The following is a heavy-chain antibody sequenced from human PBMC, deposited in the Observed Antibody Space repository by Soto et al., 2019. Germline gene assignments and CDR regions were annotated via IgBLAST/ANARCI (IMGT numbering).Heavy chain of an antibody. V-gene: IGHV4-39*01. CDR1: GGSISSSSYY. CDR2: IYYSGST. Sequence: SETLSLTCTVSGGSISSSSYYWGWIRQPPGKGLEWIGSIYYSGSTYYNPSLKSRVTISVDTSKNQFSPKLSSVTAADTAVYYCARPGYCSGGSCYRVWFDPWGQGTLVTVSS. CDR3: ARPGYCSGGSCYRVWFDP. J-gene: IGHJ5*02. D-gene: IGHD2-15*01.